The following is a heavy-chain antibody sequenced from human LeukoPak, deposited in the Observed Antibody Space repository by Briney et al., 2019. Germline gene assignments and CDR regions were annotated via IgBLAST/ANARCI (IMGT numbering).Heavy chain of an antibody. CDR3: ARGAMVRGVTKFDY. CDR2: IYYSGST. CDR1: GGSISSYY. J-gene: IGHJ4*02. Sequence: PSETLSLTCTVSGGSISSYYWSWIRQPPGKGLEWIGYIYYSGSTNYNPFFKSRVTISVDTSKNQFSLKLSSVTAADTAVYYCARGAMVRGVTKFDYWGQGTLVTVSS. D-gene: IGHD3-10*01. V-gene: IGHV4-59*01.